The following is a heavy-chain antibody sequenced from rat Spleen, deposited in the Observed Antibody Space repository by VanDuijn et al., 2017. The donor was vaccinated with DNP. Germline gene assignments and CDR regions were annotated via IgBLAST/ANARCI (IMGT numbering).Heavy chain of an antibody. CDR1: GSSITSTY. CDR3: ARWTRYFDY. Sequence: EVQLQESGSGLVKPSQSLSLTCSVTGSSITSTYWGWIRTFPGNKMEYIGHISYSGSTNYNPSLKSRFSITRDTSKNHFFLHLNSVTTEDTATYYCARWTRYFDYWGQGVMVTVSS. J-gene: IGHJ2*01. D-gene: IGHD1-7*01. V-gene: IGHV3-1*01. CDR2: ISYSGST.